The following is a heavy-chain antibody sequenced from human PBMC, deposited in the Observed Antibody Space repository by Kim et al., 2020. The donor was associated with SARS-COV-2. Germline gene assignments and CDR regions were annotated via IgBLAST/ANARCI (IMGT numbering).Heavy chain of an antibody. D-gene: IGHD3-9*01. CDR2: INHSGST. CDR3: AGGPEHFDWFSPAPWYFDY. Sequence: SETLSLTCAVYGGSFSGYYWSWIRQPPGKGLEWIGEINHSGSTNYNPSLKSRVTISVDTSKNQFSLKLSSVTAADTAVYYCAGGPEHFDWFSPAPWYFDYWGQGTLVTVSS. J-gene: IGHJ4*02. V-gene: IGHV4-34*01. CDR1: GGSFSGYY.